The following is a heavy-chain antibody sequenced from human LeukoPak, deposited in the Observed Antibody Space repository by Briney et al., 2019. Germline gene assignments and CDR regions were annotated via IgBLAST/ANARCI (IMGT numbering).Heavy chain of an antibody. J-gene: IGHJ4*02. CDR3: GCYTSGN. Sequence: PSETLSLTCTVSGYSISSGHFWGWSRQPPGKGLEWIGNIYHSGSTFYNPSLKSRVTISVDTSKNQFSLNLSSVTAADTAFYYCGCYTSGNWGQGTLVTVSS. V-gene: IGHV4-38-2*02. CDR2: IYHSGST. CDR1: GYSISSGHF. D-gene: IGHD2-8*01.